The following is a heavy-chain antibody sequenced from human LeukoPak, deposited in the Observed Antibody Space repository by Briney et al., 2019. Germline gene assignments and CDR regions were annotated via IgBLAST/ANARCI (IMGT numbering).Heavy chain of an antibody. CDR1: GGTFSSYA. D-gene: IGHD6-19*01. J-gene: IGHJ4*02. Sequence: ASVKVSCKASGGTFSSYAISWVRQAPGQGLEWMGGIIPIFGTANYAQKFQGRVTITTDKSTSTAYMELSSLRSEDTAVYYCARQWLVRGNFDYWGQGTLVTVSS. CDR2: IIPIFGTA. CDR3: ARQWLVRGNFDY. V-gene: IGHV1-69*05.